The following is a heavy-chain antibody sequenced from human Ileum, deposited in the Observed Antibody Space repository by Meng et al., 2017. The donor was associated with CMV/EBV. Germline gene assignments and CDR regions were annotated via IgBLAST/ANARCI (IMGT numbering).Heavy chain of an antibody. CDR2: INTDGSTT. Sequence: AYGLPFSSYWMHWVRQAPGKGLVWVSRINTDGSTTTYADSVKGRFTVSRDNAKSTLYLQMSSLRVEDTAVYYCATDKRRGYGSSDYWGQGTLVTVSS. CDR3: ATDKRRGYGSSDY. V-gene: IGHV3-74*01. D-gene: IGHD5-18*01. CDR1: GLPFSSYW. J-gene: IGHJ4*02.